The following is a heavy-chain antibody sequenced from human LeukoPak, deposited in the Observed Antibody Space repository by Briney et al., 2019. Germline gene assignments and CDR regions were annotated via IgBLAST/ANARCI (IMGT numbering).Heavy chain of an antibody. J-gene: IGHJ6*03. D-gene: IGHD5-18*01. CDR2: INHSGST. CDR1: GGSFSGYY. Sequence: PSETLSLTCAVYGGSFSGYYWSWILQPPGKGLEWIGEINHSGSTNYNPSLKSRVTISVDTSKNQFSLKLSSVTAADTAVYYCARLYSYGLHYYYYMDVWGKGTTVTISS. V-gene: IGHV4-34*01. CDR3: ARLYSYGLHYYYYMDV.